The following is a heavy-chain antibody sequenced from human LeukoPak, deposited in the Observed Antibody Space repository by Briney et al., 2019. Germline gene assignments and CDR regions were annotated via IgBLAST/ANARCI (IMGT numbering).Heavy chain of an antibody. CDR3: ARDMTITGADDY. CDR2: ISGSGDII. D-gene: IGHD6-13*01. J-gene: IGHJ4*02. CDR1: GFTFSAYP. Sequence: GGSLRLSCTASGFTFSAYPMTWVRQAPGKGLEWVSYISGSGDIIYYADSVKGRFTISRDNAKNSPYLQMDSLRAEDTAIYYCARDMTITGADDYWGQGTLVTVSS. V-gene: IGHV3-48*04.